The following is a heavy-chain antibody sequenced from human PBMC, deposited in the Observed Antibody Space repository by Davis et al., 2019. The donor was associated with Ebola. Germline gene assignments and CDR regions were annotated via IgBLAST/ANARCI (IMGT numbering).Heavy chain of an antibody. D-gene: IGHD4-17*01. CDR3: TGAISYGWFDP. CDR1: GFTFNIHA. Sequence: GESLKISCAGSGFTFNIHAMNWVRQTAGKGLEWVSTISGRGDYTYYADSVRGRFTISRDTSKNTVYLQMNNLRAEDTAVYYCTGAISYGWFDPWGQGTLVTVSS. J-gene: IGHJ5*02. V-gene: IGHV3-23*01. CDR2: ISGRGDYT.